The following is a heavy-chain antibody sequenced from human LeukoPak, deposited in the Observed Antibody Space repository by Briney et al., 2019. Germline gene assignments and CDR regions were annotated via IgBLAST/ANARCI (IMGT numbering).Heavy chain of an antibody. CDR2: MNPNSGDT. CDR3: ATGGGYYSDTSGPRV. Sequence: ASVKVSCKASGYTFTSYDINWVRQATGRGLEWMGWMNPNSGDTGYAQKFQGRVTMTRSTSISTAYMELSSLTSDDTAVYYCATGGGYYSDTSGPRVWGQGTLVTVSS. V-gene: IGHV1-8*01. J-gene: IGHJ4*02. D-gene: IGHD3-22*01. CDR1: GYTFTSYD.